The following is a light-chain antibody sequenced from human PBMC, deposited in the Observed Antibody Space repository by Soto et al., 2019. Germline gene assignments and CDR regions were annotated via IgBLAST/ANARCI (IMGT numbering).Light chain of an antibody. CDR3: QQYIIYSWT. J-gene: IGKJ1*01. CDR2: KAS. CDR1: QSISNW. V-gene: IGKV1-5*03. Sequence: DLQMTQSPSTLSASVGDRVTITCRASQSISNWLAWYQQKPGKAPKLLIYKASTLESGVPSRFSGSGSGTQFTLSISSLQPDDFATYYCQQYIIYSWTFGQGTKVEIK.